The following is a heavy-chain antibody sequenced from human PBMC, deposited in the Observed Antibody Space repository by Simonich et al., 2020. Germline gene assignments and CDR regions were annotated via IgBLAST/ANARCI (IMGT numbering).Heavy chain of an antibody. CDR1: GFTFSSYA. CDR2: ISYEGSNK. CDR3: AREGLLLDAFDI. D-gene: IGHD2-15*01. J-gene: IGHJ3*02. V-gene: IGHV3-30*07. Sequence: QVQLVESGGGVVQPGRSLRLSCAASGFTFSSYAMHWVRQAPGKGQEWVAVISYEGSNKNYADSGKGRFTISRDNSKNTLYLQMNSLRAEDTAVYYCAREGLLLDAFDIWGQGTMVTVSS.